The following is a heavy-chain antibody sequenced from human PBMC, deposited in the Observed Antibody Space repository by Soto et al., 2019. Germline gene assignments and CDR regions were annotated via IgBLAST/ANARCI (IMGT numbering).Heavy chain of an antibody. J-gene: IGHJ4*02. CDR3: VRYCSTTLCNGVATRTFDY. V-gene: IGHV3-48*03. CDR2: ISTSGSTV. Sequence: AGGSLRLSCAASRFTFSTYEMNWVRQAPGKGLEWVSYISTSGSTVYYADSVKGRFTISRDNTRNSLYLQMNSPRDEDTALYYCVRYCSTTLCNGVATRTFDYWGQGTLVTVSS. D-gene: IGHD2-2*01. CDR1: RFTFSTYE.